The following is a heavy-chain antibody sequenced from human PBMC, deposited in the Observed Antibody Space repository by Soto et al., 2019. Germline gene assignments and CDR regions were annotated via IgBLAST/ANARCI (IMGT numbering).Heavy chain of an antibody. Sequence: DVQLVESGGGLVQPGRSLRLSCAASGFTFDDYAMHWVRQAPGKGLEWVSGISWNSGNIGYADSVKGRFTISRDNAKNFLYLEMNSLRTEDTALYYCTKDIGSSGYYKSGDALDIWGQGKMVTVSS. CDR1: GFTFDDYA. CDR2: ISWNSGNI. CDR3: TKDIGSSGYYKSGDALDI. D-gene: IGHD3-22*01. V-gene: IGHV3-9*01. J-gene: IGHJ3*02.